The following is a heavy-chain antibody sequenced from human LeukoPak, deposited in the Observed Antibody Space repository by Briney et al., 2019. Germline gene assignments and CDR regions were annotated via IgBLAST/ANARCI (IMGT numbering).Heavy chain of an antibody. CDR2: ISGSGSST. Sequence: GGSLRLSCAASGFTFSSYAMSWVRQAPGKGLEWVSGISGSGSSTYYAGSVKGRFTISRDNSNNTLYLQVNSLRAEDTAVYYCARDRTTGYGMDVWGQGTTVTVSS. CDR3: ARDRTTGYGMDV. CDR1: GFTFSSYA. V-gene: IGHV3-23*01. D-gene: IGHD1-1*01. J-gene: IGHJ6*02.